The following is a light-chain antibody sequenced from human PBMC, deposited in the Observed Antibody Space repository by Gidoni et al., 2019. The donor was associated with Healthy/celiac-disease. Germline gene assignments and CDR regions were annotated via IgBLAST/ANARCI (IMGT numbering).Light chain of an antibody. J-gene: IGKJ1*01. CDR2: SAS. Sequence: DIQRTQSPSSLSASIGDRVTITCRESQIISSYLNWYQQKPGKSPKLLIYSASSLQSGVPSRFSGSASGTDFTLTISSLPPEDFATYYCQQSYSTLLTFGQGTKVEIK. CDR1: QIISSY. V-gene: IGKV1-39*01. CDR3: QQSYSTLLT.